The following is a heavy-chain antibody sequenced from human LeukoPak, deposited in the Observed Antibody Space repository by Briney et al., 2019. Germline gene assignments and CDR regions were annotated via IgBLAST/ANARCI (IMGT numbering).Heavy chain of an antibody. CDR1: GFTLWRLA. J-gene: IGHJ4*02. CDR3: AKDAGINYDFWSGYYNYFDY. V-gene: IGHV3-23*01. D-gene: IGHD3-3*01. CDR2: LIGSGGST. Sequence: GGCLRLSPGASGFTLWRLALRGVRPAPGEGPEGVSALIGSGGSTYYADSVKGRFTISRDNSKNTLYLQMNSLRAEDTAVYYCAKDAGINYDFWSGYYNYFDYWGQGTLVTVSS.